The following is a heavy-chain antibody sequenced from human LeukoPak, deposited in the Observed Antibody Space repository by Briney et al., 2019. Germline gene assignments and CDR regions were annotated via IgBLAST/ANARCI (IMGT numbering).Heavy chain of an antibody. CDR3: AKDDGYSSGWFAFGAFDI. CDR2: ISGSGGST. D-gene: IGHD6-19*01. Sequence: GGSLRLSCAASGFTFSSYWMSWVRQTPGKGLEWVSAISGSGGSTYYADSVKGRFTISRDNSKNTLYLQMNSLRAEDTAVYYCAKDDGYSSGWFAFGAFDIWGQGTMVTVSS. V-gene: IGHV3-23*01. CDR1: GFTFSSYW. J-gene: IGHJ3*02.